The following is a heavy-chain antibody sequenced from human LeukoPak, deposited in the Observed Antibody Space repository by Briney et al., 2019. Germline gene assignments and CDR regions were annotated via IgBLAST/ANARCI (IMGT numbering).Heavy chain of an antibody. Sequence: ASVKVSCKASGYTFTSYAMNWVRQAPGQGLEWMGWINPNSGGTNYAQKFQGRVTMTRDTSISTAYMELSRLRSDDTAVYYCARGASVAVAGTRVTLSRSDLDYWGQGTLVTVSS. V-gene: IGHV1-2*02. CDR1: GYTFTSYA. CDR2: INPNSGGT. D-gene: IGHD6-19*01. J-gene: IGHJ4*02. CDR3: ARGASVAVAGTRVTLSRSDLDY.